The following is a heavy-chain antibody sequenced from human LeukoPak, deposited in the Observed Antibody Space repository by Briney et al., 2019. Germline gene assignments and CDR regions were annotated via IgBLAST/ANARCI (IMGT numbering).Heavy chain of an antibody. CDR3: ATDGEVAIKWFAP. V-gene: IGHV1-2*02. J-gene: IGHJ5*02. Sequence: ASVKVSCKASGYTFTAYYMHWVRQAPGQGLEWMGWINPNSGDTNYAPKFQGRVTMTRDTSISTAYMELSRLRSDDTAVYYCATDGEVAIKWFAPWSQGTLVTVSS. D-gene: IGHD3-10*01. CDR1: GYTFTAYY. CDR2: INPNSGDT.